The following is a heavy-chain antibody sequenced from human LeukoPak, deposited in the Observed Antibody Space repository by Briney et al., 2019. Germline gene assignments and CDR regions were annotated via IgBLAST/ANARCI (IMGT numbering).Heavy chain of an antibody. CDR3: ARAELLGRMQEEY. CDR1: GSTFTGYY. Sequence: ASVNVSCKASGSTFTGYYIHWVRQAPGPGLEWMGWINPNSGGTNYAQKYQGRVTMTRDTSISTAYMELSRLRSDDTAVYYCARAELLGRMQEEYWGQGTLVTVSS. D-gene: IGHD2-15*01. V-gene: IGHV1-2*02. J-gene: IGHJ4*02. CDR2: INPNSGGT.